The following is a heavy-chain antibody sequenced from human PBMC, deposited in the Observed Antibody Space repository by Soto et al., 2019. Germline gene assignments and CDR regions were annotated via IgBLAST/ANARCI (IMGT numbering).Heavy chain of an antibody. D-gene: IGHD6-19*01. CDR3: ARSVAVAATIDY. J-gene: IGHJ4*02. CDR2: INPSGGRT. V-gene: IGHV1-46*03. Sequence: GASVKISSTASGYTVTISYIHGVLQAPGQGFEWMGIINPSGGRTTYAQQLQGRVTLTMDTSTSTVYMELNSLTSGDTAVYFCARSVAVAATIDYWGQGTLVTVSS. CDR1: GYTVTISY.